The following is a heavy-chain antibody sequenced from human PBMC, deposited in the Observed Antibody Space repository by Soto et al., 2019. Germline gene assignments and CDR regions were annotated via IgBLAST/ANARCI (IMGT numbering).Heavy chain of an antibody. Sequence: QITSKESGPTLVKPTQTLTLTCTFSGFSLTTSGEAVGWIRQPPGKALEWLALIYWDDDKRSSPSLKSRLTITKDTSKNQVVLTMTNMDPVDTATYYCAHIPGSGQLLYSYYYYMDVWGKGTTVTVSS. CDR1: GFSLTTSGEA. V-gene: IGHV2-5*02. CDR3: AHIPGSGQLLYSYYYYMDV. D-gene: IGHD3-10*01. CDR2: IYWDDDK. J-gene: IGHJ6*03.